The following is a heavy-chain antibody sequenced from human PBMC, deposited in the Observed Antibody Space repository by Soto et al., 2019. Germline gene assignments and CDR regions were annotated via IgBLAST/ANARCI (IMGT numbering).Heavy chain of an antibody. J-gene: IGHJ6*02. CDR1: GFRFSTYD. D-gene: IGHD4-4*01. CDR3: VRQAKLTTVTANVGYCYGLDV. V-gene: IGHV3-23*01. Sequence: DVQLLESGGGLVQPGGSLRLSCAASGFRFSTYDMSWVRQAPGKGLEWVSVMSGSGSGTYYADSVKGRFTSSRDNSKNTLYLQMNSLRAEDTVVYYCVRQAKLTTVTANVGYCYGLDVWGQGTTVTVSS. CDR2: MSGSGSGT.